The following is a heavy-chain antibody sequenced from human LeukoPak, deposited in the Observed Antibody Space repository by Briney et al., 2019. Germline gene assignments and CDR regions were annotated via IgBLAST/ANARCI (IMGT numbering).Heavy chain of an antibody. Sequence: SETLSLTCAVYGGSFSGYYWSWIRQPSGKGLEWIGEINHSGSTNYNPSLKSRVTISVDTSKNQFSLKLSSVTAADTAVYYCAGRNDYSNYELDYWGQGTLVTVSS. V-gene: IGHV4-34*01. CDR3: AGRNDYSNYELDY. CDR1: GGSFSGYY. CDR2: INHSGST. D-gene: IGHD4-11*01. J-gene: IGHJ4*02.